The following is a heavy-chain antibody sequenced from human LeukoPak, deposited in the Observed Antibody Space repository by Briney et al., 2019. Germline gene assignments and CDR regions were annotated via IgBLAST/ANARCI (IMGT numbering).Heavy chain of an antibody. V-gene: IGHV3-30*04. Sequence: GRSLRLSCAASGFTFSSYAMHWVRQAPGKGLEWLAVISYDGSNKYYADSVKGRFTISRDNSKNTLYLQMNSLRAEDTAVYYCARDRWDIVANFDYWGQGTLVTVSS. CDR1: GFTFSSYA. D-gene: IGHD5-12*01. CDR3: ARDRWDIVANFDY. CDR2: ISYDGSNK. J-gene: IGHJ4*02.